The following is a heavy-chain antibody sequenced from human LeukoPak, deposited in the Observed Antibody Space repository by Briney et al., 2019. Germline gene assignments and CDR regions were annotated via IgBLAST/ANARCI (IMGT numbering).Heavy chain of an antibody. V-gene: IGHV4-34*01. D-gene: IGHD1-1*01. J-gene: IGHJ4*02. Sequence: PSETLSLTCAVYGGSFSGYYWSWIRQPPGKGLEWIGEINHSGSTNYNPSLKSRVTISVDTSKNQFSLKLSSVTAADTAVYYCARETGTPERYYFDYWGQGTLVTVSS. CDR1: GGSFSGYY. CDR3: ARETGTPERYYFDY. CDR2: INHSGST.